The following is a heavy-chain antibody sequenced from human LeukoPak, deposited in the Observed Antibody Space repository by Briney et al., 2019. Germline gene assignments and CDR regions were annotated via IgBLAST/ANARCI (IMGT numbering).Heavy chain of an antibody. CDR3: AREPGWGHNYYYMDV. CDR2: VSHNTGA. D-gene: IGHD1-26*01. Sequence: SEILSLTCAVSGYSIGSDFYWGWIRQTPGKGLEWIGSVSHNTGASYNPSFKSRATISLDTSKNHFSLTLTSVTAADTAVYFCAREPGWGHNYYYMDVWGKGTTVAVSS. J-gene: IGHJ6*03. CDR1: GYSIGSDFY. V-gene: IGHV4-38-2*02.